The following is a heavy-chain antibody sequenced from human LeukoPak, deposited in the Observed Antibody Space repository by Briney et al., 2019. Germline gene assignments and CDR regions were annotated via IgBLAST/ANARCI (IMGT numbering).Heavy chain of an antibody. Sequence: ASVKVSCKASGYTFTGYYTHWVRQAPGQGLEWMGWINPNSGGTNYAQKFQGRVTMTRDTSISTAYMELSRLRSDDTAVYYCARDQANLLYSSPQVVFDYWGQGTLVTVSS. CDR3: ARDQANLLYSSPQVVFDY. D-gene: IGHD6-13*01. CDR1: GYTFTGYY. CDR2: INPNSGGT. V-gene: IGHV1-2*02. J-gene: IGHJ4*02.